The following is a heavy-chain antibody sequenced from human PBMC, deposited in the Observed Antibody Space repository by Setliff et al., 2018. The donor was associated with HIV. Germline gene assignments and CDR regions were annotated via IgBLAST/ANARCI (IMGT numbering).Heavy chain of an antibody. CDR3: IIAYSSGWLAPMGFDS. D-gene: IGHD6-19*01. Sequence: PSETLSLTCTVSAGSIRSSTYYWAWIRQPPGKGLEWIGTIYYSGSTYYNPSLKSRATISVDTSKNQFSLKLSSVTAADTAVYYCIIAYSSGWLAPMGFDSWGQGTQVTVS. J-gene: IGHJ4*02. CDR1: AGSIRSSTYY. CDR2: IYYSGST. V-gene: IGHV4-39*01.